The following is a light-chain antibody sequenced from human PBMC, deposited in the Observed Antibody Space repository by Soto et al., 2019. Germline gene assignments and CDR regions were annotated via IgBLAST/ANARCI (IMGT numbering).Light chain of an antibody. Sequence: EIVLTQSPSTLAVSTGDTATLSCRASQSLGGNLAWYQQKPGQGPRLLIFRASSRTTGVPARFSGSGSGTEFILTISSVESEDFAIYYCQQHNDWPTFGQGTRLEIK. CDR1: QSLGGN. CDR3: QQHNDWPT. V-gene: IGKV3-15*01. J-gene: IGKJ5*01. CDR2: RAS.